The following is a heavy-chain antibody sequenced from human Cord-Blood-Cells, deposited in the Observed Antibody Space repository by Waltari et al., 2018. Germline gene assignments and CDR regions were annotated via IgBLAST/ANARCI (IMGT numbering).Heavy chain of an antibody. V-gene: IGHV4-34*01. CDR2: INHSGST. CDR1: GGSFSGYY. J-gene: IGHJ4*02. Sequence: QVQLQQWGAGLLKPSETLSLTCAVYGGSFSGYYWSWIRQPPGKGLEWIWEINHSGSTNYNPSLKVRVTISVDTSKNQFSLKLSSVTAADTAVYYCARHKTNFDYWGQGTLVTVSS. CDR3: ARHKTNFDY.